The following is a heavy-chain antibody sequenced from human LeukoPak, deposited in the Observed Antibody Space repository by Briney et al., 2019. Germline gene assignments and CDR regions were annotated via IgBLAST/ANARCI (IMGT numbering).Heavy chain of an antibody. J-gene: IGHJ4*02. CDR2: INQDGSEI. Sequence: GGSLRLSCVASGFTFSDYWMSWVRQAPGKGLEWLANINQDGSEIYYVDSVKGRFTISRDNSKNTLYLQMNSLRAEDTAVYYCAKTPGYTTVTSHDYWGQGTLVTVSS. CDR1: GFTFSDYW. CDR3: AKTPGYTTVTSHDY. V-gene: IGHV3-7*03. D-gene: IGHD4-17*01.